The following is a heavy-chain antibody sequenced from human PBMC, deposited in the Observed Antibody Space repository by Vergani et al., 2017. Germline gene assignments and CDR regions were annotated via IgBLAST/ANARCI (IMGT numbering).Heavy chain of an antibody. Sequence: EVQLVESGGGSVQSGGSLRLSCVASGFSFNTYWMHWVRQVPGKGLMWVARIDEYGNRATYGDFETGRFTISRDNAKNTVFLQMNNLRADDAGVYYCAKDQVTELWLRFDYWGQGTLVTVSS. V-gene: IGHV3-74*03. D-gene: IGHD5-18*01. CDR1: GFSFNTYW. J-gene: IGHJ4*02. CDR3: AKDQVTELWLRFDY. CDR2: IDEYGNRA.